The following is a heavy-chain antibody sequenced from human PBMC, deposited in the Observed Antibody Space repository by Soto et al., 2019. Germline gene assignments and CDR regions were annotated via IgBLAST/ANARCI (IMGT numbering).Heavy chain of an antibody. J-gene: IGHJ4*02. V-gene: IGHV3-33*01. D-gene: IGHD4-17*01. CDR3: ARGRGGDYFDY. CDR2: IWYDGSNK. CDR1: GFTFSSYG. Sequence: GGSLRLSCAASGFTFSSYGMHWVRQAPGKGLEWVAVIWYDGSNKYYADSVKGRFTISRDNSKNTLYLQMNSLRAEDTAVYYCARGRGGDYFDYWGQGTLVTVSS.